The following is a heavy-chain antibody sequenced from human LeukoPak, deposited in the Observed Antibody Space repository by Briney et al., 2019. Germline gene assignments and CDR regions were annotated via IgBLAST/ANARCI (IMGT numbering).Heavy chain of an antibody. J-gene: IGHJ3*02. V-gene: IGHV3-23*01. CDR2: ISPSGGIT. Sequence: GGTLRLSCAASGFTFSSHGMNWVRQAPGKGLEWVSGISPSGGITYYTDSVKGRFTISRDNSKNTQSLQMSSLRAEDTAVYYCAKVRSIAVAGGDDAFDIWGQGTMVTVSS. D-gene: IGHD6-19*01. CDR3: AKVRSIAVAGGDDAFDI. CDR1: GFTFSSHG.